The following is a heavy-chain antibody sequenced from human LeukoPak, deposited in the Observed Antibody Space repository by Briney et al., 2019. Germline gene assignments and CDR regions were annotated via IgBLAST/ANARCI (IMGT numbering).Heavy chain of an antibody. CDR2: ISAYNGNT. CDR1: GHTFTSYG. D-gene: IGHD2-2*03. J-gene: IGHJ4*02. V-gene: IGHV1-18*01. Sequence: ASVKVSCKASGHTFTSYGISWVRQAPGQGLEWMGWISAYNGNTNYAQKLQGRVTMTTDTSTSTAYMELRSLRSDDTAVYYCARDGYCSSTSCGENVDYWGQGTLVTVAS. CDR3: ARDGYCSSTSCGENVDY.